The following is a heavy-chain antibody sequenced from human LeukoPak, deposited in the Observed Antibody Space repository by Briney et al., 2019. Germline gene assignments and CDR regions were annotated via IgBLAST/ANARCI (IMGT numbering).Heavy chain of an antibody. J-gene: IGHJ4*02. CDR3: AASPRTSGYDGLFDY. D-gene: IGHD5-12*01. V-gene: IGHV4-31*11. CDR1: GYSISSGYY. Sequence: SETLSLTCAVSGYSISSGYYWGWIRQHPGKGLEWIGYIYYSGSTYYNPSLKSRVTISVNTSKNQFSLKLSSVTAADTAVYYCAASPRTSGYDGLFDYWGQGTLVTVSS. CDR2: IYYSGST.